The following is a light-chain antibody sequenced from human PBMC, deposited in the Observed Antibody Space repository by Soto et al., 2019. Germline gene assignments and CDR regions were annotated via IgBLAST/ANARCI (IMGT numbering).Light chain of an antibody. V-gene: IGLV1-40*01. J-gene: IGLJ1*01. Sequence: QSVLTQPPSVSGAPGQRVTISCTGSSSNIGAGYDVHWYQQLPGTAPKLLIYGNSNRPSGVPDRFSGSKSGTSVSLAITGLQAEDEADYYCQSYDSSLSGYVFGTGTKV. CDR2: GNS. CDR1: SSNIGAGYD. CDR3: QSYDSSLSGYV.